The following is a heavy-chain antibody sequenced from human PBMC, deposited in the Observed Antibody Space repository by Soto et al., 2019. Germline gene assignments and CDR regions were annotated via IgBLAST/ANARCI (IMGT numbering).Heavy chain of an antibody. CDR1: GGTFSSYT. D-gene: IGHD1-26*01. CDR2: IIPILGIA. Sequence: QVQLVQSGAEVKKPGSSVKVSCKASGGTFSSYTISWVRQAPGQGLEWMGRIIPILGIANYAQKFQGRVTITADKSTSTAYMELSSLRSEDTAVYYRARGGGVGAIPSNVWGQGTTVTVSS. V-gene: IGHV1-69*02. J-gene: IGHJ6*02. CDR3: ARGGGVGAIPSNV.